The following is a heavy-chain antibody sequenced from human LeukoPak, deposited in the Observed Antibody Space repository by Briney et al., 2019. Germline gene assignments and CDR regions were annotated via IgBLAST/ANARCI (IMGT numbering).Heavy chain of an antibody. CDR2: IIPILGIA. CDR3: ASRPGMAVAGFDY. D-gene: IGHD6-19*01. V-gene: IGHV1-69*04. J-gene: IGHJ4*02. CDR1: GGTFSSYA. Sequence: SVKVSCKASGGTFSSYAISWVRQAPGQGLEWMGRIIPILGIANYAQKFQGRVTITRDTSASTAYMELSSLRSEDAAVYFCASRPGMAVAGFDYWGQGTLVTVSS.